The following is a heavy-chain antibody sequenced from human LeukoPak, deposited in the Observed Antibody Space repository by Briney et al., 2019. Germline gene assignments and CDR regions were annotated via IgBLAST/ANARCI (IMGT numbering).Heavy chain of an antibody. Sequence: GASVKVSCKASGYTFTSYGISWVRQAPGQGLEWMGWISAYNGNTNHAQKLQGRVTMTTDTSTSTAYMELRSLRSDDTAVYYCARDLLYSSSWAFDYWGQGTLVTVSS. CDR1: GYTFTSYG. J-gene: IGHJ4*02. CDR3: ARDLLYSSSWAFDY. CDR2: ISAYNGNT. V-gene: IGHV1-18*01. D-gene: IGHD6-13*01.